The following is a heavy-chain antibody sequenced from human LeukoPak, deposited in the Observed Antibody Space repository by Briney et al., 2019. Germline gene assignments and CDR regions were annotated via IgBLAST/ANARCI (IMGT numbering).Heavy chain of an antibody. CDR2: INHSGST. CDR3: ARGSRITIFGVVMKSPSAFDI. V-gene: IGHV4-34*01. J-gene: IGHJ3*02. Sequence: PSETLSLTCAVYGGPFSGYYWSWIRQPPGKGLEWIGEINHSGSTNYNPSLKSRVTISVDTSKNQFSLKLSSVTAADTAVYYCARGSRITIFGVVMKSPSAFDIWGQGTMVTVSS. D-gene: IGHD3-3*01. CDR1: GGPFSGYY.